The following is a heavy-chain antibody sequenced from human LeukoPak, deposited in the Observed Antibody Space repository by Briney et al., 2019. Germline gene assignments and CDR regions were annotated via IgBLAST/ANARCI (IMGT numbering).Heavy chain of an antibody. CDR1: GFTFDDYA. Sequence: GGSLRLSCAASGFTFDDYAMHWVRQAPGKGLEWVSGISWNSGSIGYADSVKCRFTISRDNAKASLYLQMNSLRAEDTAVYYCARDLSGVTGYTYGRGIDYWGQGTLVTVSS. CDR2: ISWNSGSI. J-gene: IGHJ4*02. CDR3: ARDLSGVTGYTYGRGIDY. D-gene: IGHD5-18*01. V-gene: IGHV3-9*01.